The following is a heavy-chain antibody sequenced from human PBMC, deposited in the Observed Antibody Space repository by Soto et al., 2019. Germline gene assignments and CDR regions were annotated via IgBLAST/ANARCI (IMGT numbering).Heavy chain of an antibody. J-gene: IGHJ4*02. D-gene: IGHD3-10*01. Sequence: GGSLRLSCAASGFTFSSYSMNWVRQAPGKGLEWVSSISSSSSYIYYADSVKGRFTISRDNAKNSLYLQMNSLRAEDTAVYYCASGFDLMALGTEDYWGQGTLVTVSS. CDR3: ASGFDLMALGTEDY. CDR2: ISSSSSYI. CDR1: GFTFSSYS. V-gene: IGHV3-21*01.